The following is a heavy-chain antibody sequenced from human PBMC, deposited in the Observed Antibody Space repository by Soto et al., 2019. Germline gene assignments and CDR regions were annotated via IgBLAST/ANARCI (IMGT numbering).Heavy chain of an antibody. CDR1: GFTFSSYS. CDR3: AREGHIAVAGGAFDI. D-gene: IGHD6-19*01. CDR2: ISSSSSTI. Sequence: GGSLRLSCAASGFTFSSYSMNLVSQAPGKGLEWVSYISSSSSTIYYADSVKGRFTISRDNAKNSLYLQMNSLRDEDTAVYYCAREGHIAVAGGAFDIWGQGTMVTVSS. V-gene: IGHV3-48*02. J-gene: IGHJ3*02.